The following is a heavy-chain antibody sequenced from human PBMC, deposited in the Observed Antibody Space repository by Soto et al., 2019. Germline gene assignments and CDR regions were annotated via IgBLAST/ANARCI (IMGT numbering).Heavy chain of an antibody. CDR1: GYTFTGYY. J-gene: IGHJ4*02. Sequence: QVRLVHSGAEVKMPWASVKVSCKASGYTFTGYYMYWVRQAPGQGLEWRGWLNPNTGDTNYAQKFQGRVTMTRDTSSNTVYMDLHRLRSDDTAVYYCARDPGACGEIWEFWGQGTLVTVSS. CDR2: LNPNTGDT. CDR3: ARDPGACGEIWEF. D-gene: IGHD3-10*01. V-gene: IGHV1-2*02.